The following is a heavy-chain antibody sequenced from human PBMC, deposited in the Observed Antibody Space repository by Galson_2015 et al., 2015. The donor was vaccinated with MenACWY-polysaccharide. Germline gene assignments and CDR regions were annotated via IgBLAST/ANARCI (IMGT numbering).Heavy chain of an antibody. CDR3: VRETSGTSAFV. CDR2: IDYGGST. V-gene: IGHV4-39*01. J-gene: IGHJ4*02. D-gene: IGHD3-3*02. CDR1: GASISSSSYY. Sequence: SETLSLTCSVSGASISSSSYYWGWIRQPPGKGLEWIGSIDYGGSTYYKPSLTSRLTISVDTSRNQFSLRLRSVTDADTAVYYCVRETSGTSAFVWGQGTLVTVSS.